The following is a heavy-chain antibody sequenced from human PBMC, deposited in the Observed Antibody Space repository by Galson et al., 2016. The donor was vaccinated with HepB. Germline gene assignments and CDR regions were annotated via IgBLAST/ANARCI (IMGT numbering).Heavy chain of an antibody. CDR3: ARDFRLAAGTPSYFHH. CDR1: GYTFTSFG. Sequence: SCKASGYTFTSFGISWVRQAPGQGLEWMGWISTHNGKTISAQKFQDRVTMTTDTSTSSAFLHLRRLRSDDPAVYYCARDFRLAAGTPSYFHHWGQGTLVTVSS. J-gene: IGHJ1*01. V-gene: IGHV1-18*01. D-gene: IGHD3-16*01. CDR2: ISTHNGKT.